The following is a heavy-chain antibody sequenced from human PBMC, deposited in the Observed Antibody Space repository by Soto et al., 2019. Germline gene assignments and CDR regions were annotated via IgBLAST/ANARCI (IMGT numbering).Heavy chain of an antibody. Sequence: GASVKVSCKASGYTFTSYGISWVRQAPGQGLEWMGWISAYNGNTNYAQKLQGRVTMTTDTSTRTAYMELRSLRSDDTAVYYCARDRSTAAESGDYYYGMDVWGQGTPVTVSS. CDR3: ARDRSTAAESGDYYYGMDV. D-gene: IGHD6-13*01. V-gene: IGHV1-18*01. CDR2: ISAYNGNT. CDR1: GYTFTSYG. J-gene: IGHJ6*02.